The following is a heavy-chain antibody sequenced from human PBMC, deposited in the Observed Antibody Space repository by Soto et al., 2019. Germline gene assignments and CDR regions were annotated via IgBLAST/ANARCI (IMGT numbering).Heavy chain of an antibody. CDR2: INHSGST. J-gene: IGHJ4*02. Sequence: SETLSLTCAVYGGSFSGYYWSWIRQPPGKGLEWIGEINHSGSTNYNPSLKSRVTISVDTSKNQFSLKLSSVTAADTAVYYCAISTTEGDLDYWGQGTVVTVSA. V-gene: IGHV4-34*01. CDR1: GGSFSGYY. CDR3: AISTTEGDLDY. D-gene: IGHD4-17*01.